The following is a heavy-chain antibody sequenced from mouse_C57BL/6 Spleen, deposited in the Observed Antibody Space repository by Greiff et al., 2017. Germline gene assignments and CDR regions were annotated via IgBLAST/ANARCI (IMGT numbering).Heavy chain of an antibody. D-gene: IGHD2-4*01. CDR2: IWSGGST. V-gene: IGHV2-2*01. Sequence: VQLQESGPGLVQPSQSLSITCTVSGFSLTSYGVHWVRQSPGKGLEWLGVIWSGGSTDYNAAFISRLSISKDNSKSQVFFKMNSLQADDTAIYYCARNGDYDYDGRGCYAMDYWGQGTSVTVSS. CDR1: GFSLTSYG. J-gene: IGHJ4*01. CDR3: ARNGDYDYDGRGCYAMDY.